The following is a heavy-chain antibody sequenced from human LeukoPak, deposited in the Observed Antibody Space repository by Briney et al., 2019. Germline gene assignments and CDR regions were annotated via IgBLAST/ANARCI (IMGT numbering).Heavy chain of an antibody. CDR3: ARVRFVVMGDTGNWFDP. J-gene: IGHJ5*02. D-gene: IGHD2-8*01. V-gene: IGHV7-4-1*01. CDR2: INTNPGNP. Sequence: ASVKVSCKASGYTFTNYAMNWVRQAPGQGLEWMGWINTNPGNPTYAQGFTGRFVFSLDASVSTAYLQIRRLKAEDTAVYYCARVRFVVMGDTGNWFDPWGQGTLVTVSS. CDR1: GYTFTNYA.